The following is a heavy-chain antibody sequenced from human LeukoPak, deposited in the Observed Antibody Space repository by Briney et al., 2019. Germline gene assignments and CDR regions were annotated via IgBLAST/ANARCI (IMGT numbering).Heavy chain of an antibody. V-gene: IGHV1-18*01. Sequence: ASVKVSCKASGYTFTSYGISWVRQAPGQGLEWMGWISAYNGNTNYAQKLQGRVTMTTDTSTSTAYMELRSLRSDDTAVYYCARGMVRGVTPHYFGYWGQGTLVTVSS. CDR2: ISAYNGNT. J-gene: IGHJ4*02. D-gene: IGHD3-10*01. CDR3: ARGMVRGVTPHYFGY. CDR1: GYTFTSYG.